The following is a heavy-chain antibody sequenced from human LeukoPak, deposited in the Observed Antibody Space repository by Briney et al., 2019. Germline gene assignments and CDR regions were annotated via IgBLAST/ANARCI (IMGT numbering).Heavy chain of an antibody. D-gene: IGHD3-10*01. J-gene: IGHJ6*02. CDR2: IYDSGST. CDR3: ARVGGTNYYYYGMDV. Sequence: SETLSLTCTVSGGSISGYYWSWIRQPPGKGLEWIGYIYDSGSTNYNPSLKSRVSISVDTSKNQFSLKLSSVTAADMAVYYCARVGGTNYYYYGMDVWGQGTTVTVSS. V-gene: IGHV4-59*01. CDR1: GGSISGYY.